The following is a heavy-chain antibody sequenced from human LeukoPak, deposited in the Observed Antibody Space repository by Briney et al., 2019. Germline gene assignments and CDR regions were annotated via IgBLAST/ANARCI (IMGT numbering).Heavy chain of an antibody. V-gene: IGHV1-8*01. CDR1: GYTFTSYD. CDR3: ARTWIQLWLGSYYFDY. Sequence: ASVKVSCKASGYTFTSYDINWVRQATGQGLEWMGWMNPNSGNTGYAQRFQGRVTMTRNTSISTAYMELSSLRSEDTAVYYCARTWIQLWLGSYYFDYWGQGTLVTVSS. CDR2: MNPNSGNT. J-gene: IGHJ4*02. D-gene: IGHD5-18*01.